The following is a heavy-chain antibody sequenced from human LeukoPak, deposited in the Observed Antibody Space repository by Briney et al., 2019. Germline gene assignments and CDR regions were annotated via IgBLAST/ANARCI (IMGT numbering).Heavy chain of an antibody. CDR1: GYTFTGYY. Sequence: ASVKVSCKASGYTFTGYYMHWVRQAPGQGLEWMGWINPNSGGTNYAQKFQGRVTMTRDTSISTAYMELSRLRSDDTAVYYCARQRGSYNWSYDYWGQGTLVTASS. CDR2: INPNSGGT. CDR3: ARQRGSYNWSYDY. V-gene: IGHV1-2*02. D-gene: IGHD1-26*01. J-gene: IGHJ4*02.